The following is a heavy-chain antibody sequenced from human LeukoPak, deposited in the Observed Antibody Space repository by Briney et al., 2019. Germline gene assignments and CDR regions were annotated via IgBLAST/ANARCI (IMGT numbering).Heavy chain of an antibody. CDR1: GFTFSSYS. D-gene: IGHD6-19*01. Sequence: GSLRLSCAASGFTFSSYSTNWVRQAPGKGLEWVSSISSSSYIYYADSVKGRFTISRDNAKNSLYLQMNSLRAEDTAVYYCARDSSGWYVDYWGQGTLVTVSS. V-gene: IGHV3-21*01. J-gene: IGHJ4*02. CDR3: ARDSSGWYVDY. CDR2: ISSSSYI.